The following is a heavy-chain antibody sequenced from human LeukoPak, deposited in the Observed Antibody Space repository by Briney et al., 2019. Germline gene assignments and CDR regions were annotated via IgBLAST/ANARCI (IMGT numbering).Heavy chain of an antibody. Sequence: GGSLRLSCAASGLTFSNYGMSWVRQAPGKGLEWVSAISGSGGNTYYADSVKGRFTISRDNSKNTLYLQMNSLRAEDTAVYYCAKDDGGSNYTYYYSMDVWGKGPRSPSP. J-gene: IGHJ6*03. V-gene: IGHV3-23*01. CDR2: ISGSGGNT. CDR1: GLTFSNYG. CDR3: AKDDGGSNYTYYYSMDV. D-gene: IGHD1-26*01.